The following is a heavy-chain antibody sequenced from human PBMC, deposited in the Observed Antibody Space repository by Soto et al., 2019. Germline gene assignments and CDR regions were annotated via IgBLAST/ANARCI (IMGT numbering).Heavy chain of an antibody. V-gene: IGHV4-39*01. CDR2: IYYSGTT. CDR1: GGSITTNGYY. J-gene: IGHJ4*02. D-gene: IGHD5-12*01. CDR3: ARIPYRGAWQIYY. Sequence: PSETLSLTCAVSGGSITTNGYYWAWIRQPPGRGLEWIGSIYYSGTTYYNSSLKSRVIISSDMSKNQFSLRLTSVTAADTAVYYCARIPYRGAWQIYYWGLETEVTVSS.